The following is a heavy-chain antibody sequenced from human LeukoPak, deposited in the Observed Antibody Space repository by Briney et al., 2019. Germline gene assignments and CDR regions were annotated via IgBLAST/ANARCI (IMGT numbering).Heavy chain of an antibody. Sequence: GGSLRLSCAASGFTFSSYWMHWVRQAPGKGLVWVSRINSGGSSKNYADAVKGRFTISRDNDKNTLYLQMHSLRAEDTAVYYCAREGYSSGWYYFDYWGQGTPVTVSS. CDR3: AREGYSSGWYYFDY. CDR2: INSGGSSK. D-gene: IGHD6-19*01. CDR1: GFTFSSYW. J-gene: IGHJ4*02. V-gene: IGHV3-74*01.